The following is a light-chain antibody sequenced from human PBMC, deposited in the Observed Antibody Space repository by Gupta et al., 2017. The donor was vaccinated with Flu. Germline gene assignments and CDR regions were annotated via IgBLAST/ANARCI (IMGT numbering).Light chain of an antibody. J-gene: IGKJ4*01. CDR1: HDITNN. CDR2: DAS. CDR3: QLYTDSPPRLT. V-gene: IGKV1-33*01. Sequence: DIQMTQSPSSLSASIGDRVTITCQASHDITNNLNWYQQKPGKAPKLLIYDASNLETGVPSRFTGSGSGTDFTLTINNLQPEDFATYYCQLYTDSPPRLTFGGGTTVDVK.